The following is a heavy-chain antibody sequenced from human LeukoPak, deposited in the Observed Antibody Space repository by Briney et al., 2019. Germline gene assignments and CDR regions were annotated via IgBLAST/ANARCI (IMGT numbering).Heavy chain of an antibody. CDR3: ARDRTYYYDSSGYGPGDY. CDR2: ISVYNGNT. CDR1: GYTFTNFG. Sequence: ASVKVSCKASGYTFTNFGISWVRQAPGQGLEWMGWISVYNGNTNFAQKLQGRVTMTTDTSTTTAYMELRNLRADDTAVYYCARDRTYYYDSSGYGPGDYWGQGTLVTVSS. D-gene: IGHD3-22*01. J-gene: IGHJ4*02. V-gene: IGHV1-18*01.